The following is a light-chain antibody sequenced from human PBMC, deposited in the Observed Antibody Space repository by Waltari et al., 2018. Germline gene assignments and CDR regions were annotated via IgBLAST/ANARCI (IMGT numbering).Light chain of an antibody. CDR1: SSDIGSYNL. V-gene: IGLV2-23*02. CDR3: CSYAGVNV. CDR2: EVT. J-gene: IGLJ6*01. Sequence: QSALTQPASVSGPPGQSITISCTGTSSDIGSYNLVSWYQQHPGKVPKLIIYEVTKRPSGVSNRFAGSKSGNTASLTISGLQAEDEADYYCCSYAGVNVFGSGTKVTVL.